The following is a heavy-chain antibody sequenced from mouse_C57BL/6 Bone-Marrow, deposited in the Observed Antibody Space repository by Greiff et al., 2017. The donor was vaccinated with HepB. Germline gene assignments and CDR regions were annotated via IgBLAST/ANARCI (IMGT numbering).Heavy chain of an antibody. CDR2: FYPGSGSI. J-gene: IGHJ3*01. D-gene: IGHD1-1*01. CDR3: ARHEDRYYGSWAWFAY. V-gene: IGHV1-62-2*01. CDR1: GYTFTEYT. Sequence: VKLVESGAELVKPGASVKLSCKASGYTFTEYTIHWVKQRSGQGLEWIGWFYPGSGSIKYNEKFKDKATLTADKSSSTVYMELSRLTSEDSAVYFCARHEDRYYGSWAWFAYWGQGTLVTVSA.